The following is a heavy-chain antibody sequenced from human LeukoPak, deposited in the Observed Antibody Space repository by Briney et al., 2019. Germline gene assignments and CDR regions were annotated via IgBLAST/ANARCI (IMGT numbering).Heavy chain of an antibody. Sequence: QPSETLSPTCTVSGGSISSYYWSWIRQPPGKGLEWIGYIYYSGSTNYNPSLKSRVTISVDTSKNQFSLKLSSVTAADTAVYYCAREMTTVTKIHFFDYWGQGTLVTVSS. J-gene: IGHJ4*02. V-gene: IGHV4-59*01. CDR1: GGSISSYY. D-gene: IGHD4-17*01. CDR3: AREMTTVTKIHFFDY. CDR2: IYYSGST.